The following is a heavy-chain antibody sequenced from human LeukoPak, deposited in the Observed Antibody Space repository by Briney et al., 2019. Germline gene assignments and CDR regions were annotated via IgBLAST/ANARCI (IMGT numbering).Heavy chain of an antibody. D-gene: IGHD2-2*01. CDR3: ARERGYCSSTSCYYYYGMDV. Sequence: GGSLRLSCAASGFTFSSYSMNWVRQAPGKGLEWVSSISSSSSYIYYADSVKGRFTISRDNAKNSLYLQMNSLRAEDMAVYYCARERGYCSSTSCYYYYGMDVWGQGTTVTVSS. CDR1: GFTFSSYS. J-gene: IGHJ6*02. CDR2: ISSSSSYI. V-gene: IGHV3-21*01.